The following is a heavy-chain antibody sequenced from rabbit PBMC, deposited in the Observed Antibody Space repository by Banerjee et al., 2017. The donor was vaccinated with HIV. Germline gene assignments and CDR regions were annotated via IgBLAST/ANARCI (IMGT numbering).Heavy chain of an antibody. J-gene: IGHJ3*01. V-gene: IGHV1S40*01. CDR3: LRRWHSTDL. Sequence: VRQAPGKGLEWIACIYGASSGSTYYASWAKGRFTISKTSSTAVTLQMTSLTAADTATYFCLRRWHSTDLWGQGTLVTVS. CDR2: IYGASSGST. D-gene: IGHD7-1*01.